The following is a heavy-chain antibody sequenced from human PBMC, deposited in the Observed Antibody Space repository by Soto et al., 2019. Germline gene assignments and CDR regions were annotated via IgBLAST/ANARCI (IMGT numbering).Heavy chain of an antibody. D-gene: IGHD2-2*03. CDR1: GYTFTSYG. CDR3: ASGYCSSTSCTGLDRHAFDI. Sequence: ASVKVSCQASGYTFTSYGISCVRQAPGQGLEWMGWISAYNGNTNYAQKLQGRVTMTTDTSTSTAYMELRSLRSDDTAVYYCASGYCSSTSCTGLDRHAFDIWGQWTMVIVSS. J-gene: IGHJ3*02. CDR2: ISAYNGNT. V-gene: IGHV1-18*01.